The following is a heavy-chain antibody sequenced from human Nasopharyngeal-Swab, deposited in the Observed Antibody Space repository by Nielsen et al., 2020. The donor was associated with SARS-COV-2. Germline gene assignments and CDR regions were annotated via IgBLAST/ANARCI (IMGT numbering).Heavy chain of an antibody. D-gene: IGHD5-24*01. V-gene: IGHV3-15*01. CDR2: IKSKTDGGTT. CDR3: TTGDGAFDI. Sequence: GESLKISCAASGFTFSNAWLSWVRQAPGKGLEWVGRIKSKTDGGTTDYAAPVKGRFTISRDDSKNTLYLQMNSLKTEDTAVYYCTTGDGAFDIWGQGTMVTVSS. CDR1: GFTFSNAW. J-gene: IGHJ3*02.